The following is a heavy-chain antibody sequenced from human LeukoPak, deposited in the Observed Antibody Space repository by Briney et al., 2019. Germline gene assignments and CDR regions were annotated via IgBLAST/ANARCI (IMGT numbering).Heavy chain of an antibody. CDR2: IKQDGSEK. Sequence: GGSLRLSCAASGFTFSSYWMSWVRQAPGKGLEWVANIKQDGSEKYYVDSVKGRFTISRDNAKNSLYLQMNSLRAEDTAVYYCARRLDISTNYYYYYGMDVWGQGTTVTVSS. J-gene: IGHJ6*02. CDR3: ARRLDISTNYYYYYGMDV. V-gene: IGHV3-7*03. CDR1: GFTFSSYW. D-gene: IGHD2-2*03.